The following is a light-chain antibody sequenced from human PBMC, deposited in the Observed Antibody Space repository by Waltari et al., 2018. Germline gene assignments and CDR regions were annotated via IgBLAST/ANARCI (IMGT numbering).Light chain of an antibody. V-gene: IGKV1-39*01. Sequence: DIQMTQSPASLSASIVDRVTITCRASQSISTYLNWYQQKPGKAPKLLVFGAASLQSGVPSRFSGSGSGTDFTLTISSLQPEDFATYYCQQSHSAPLAFGGGTRLEI. CDR2: GAA. CDR1: QSISTY. CDR3: QQSHSAPLA. J-gene: IGKJ4*01.